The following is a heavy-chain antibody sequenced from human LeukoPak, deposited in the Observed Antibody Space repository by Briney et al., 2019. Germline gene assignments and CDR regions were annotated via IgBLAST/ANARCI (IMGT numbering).Heavy chain of an antibody. CDR3: ARRDCSGGSCYYAFDI. D-gene: IGHD2-15*01. CDR2: IYPGDSDT. V-gene: IGHV5-51*01. CDR1: GYSFTSYW. J-gene: IGHJ3*02. Sequence: GESLKISCKGSGYSFTSYWIGWVRQIPGKGLEWMGIIYPGDSDTRYSPSFQGQVTISADKSISTAYLQWSSLKASDTAMYYCARRDCSGGSCYYAFDIWGQGTMVTVSS.